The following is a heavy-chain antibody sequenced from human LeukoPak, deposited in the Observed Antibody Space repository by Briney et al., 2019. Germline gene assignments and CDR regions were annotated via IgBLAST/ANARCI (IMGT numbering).Heavy chain of an antibody. Sequence: ASVKVSCKASGYTFTSYDINWVRQVPGQGLEWMGWINTNTGNPTYAQGFTGRFVFSLDTSVSTAYLQISSLKAEDTAVYYCARADICGGDCYSYYYGMDVWGQGTTVTVSS. CDR1: GYTFTSYD. J-gene: IGHJ6*02. D-gene: IGHD2-21*02. CDR3: ARADICGGDCYSYYYGMDV. CDR2: INTNTGNP. V-gene: IGHV7-4-1*02.